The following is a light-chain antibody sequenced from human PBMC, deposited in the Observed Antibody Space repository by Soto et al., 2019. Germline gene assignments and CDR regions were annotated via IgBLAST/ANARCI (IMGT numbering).Light chain of an antibody. CDR1: QSLLHSNGYNY. CDR3: MQGLQDLVFT. J-gene: IGKJ3*01. CDR2: LGS. V-gene: IGKV2-28*01. Sequence: DIVMTQSPLSLPVTPGEPASISCRSSQSLLHSNGYNYLDWYLQKPGQSPQLLIYLGSNRASGVPDRISGSGSGTDFTLKISRVESEDVGIYYCMQGLQDLVFTFGPGTKVDLK.